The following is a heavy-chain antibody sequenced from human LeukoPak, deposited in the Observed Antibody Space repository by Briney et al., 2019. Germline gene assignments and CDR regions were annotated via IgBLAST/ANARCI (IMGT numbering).Heavy chain of an antibody. CDR1: GFSFSDYN. Sequence: GGSLRLSCAASGFSFSDYNMNWVRQAPGKGLEWLSYISSASSDINYADSVKGRFTISRDNAKNTLYLQMNSLRAEDTAVYYCAKEYSGYDFDYWGQGTLVTVSS. V-gene: IGHV3-11*05. J-gene: IGHJ4*02. D-gene: IGHD5-12*01. CDR2: ISSASSDI. CDR3: AKEYSGYDFDY.